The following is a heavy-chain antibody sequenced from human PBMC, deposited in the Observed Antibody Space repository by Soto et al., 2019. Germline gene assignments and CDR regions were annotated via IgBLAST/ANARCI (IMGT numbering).Heavy chain of an antibody. D-gene: IGHD5-18*01. V-gene: IGHV4-38-2*01. CDR3: ARRGYSYGPDFDY. Sequence: PSETLSLTCAVSGDSISRGYHWAWIRQSPTKGLEWIASIYHTGTTYYNPSLTSRVTISVDTSQNQFSLNLRSVTAADSAMYYCARRGYSYGPDFDYWGQGTLVTVSS. J-gene: IGHJ4*02. CDR1: GDSISRGYH. CDR2: IYHTGTT.